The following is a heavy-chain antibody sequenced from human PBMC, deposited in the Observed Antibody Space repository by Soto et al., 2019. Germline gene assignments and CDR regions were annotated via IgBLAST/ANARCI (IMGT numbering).Heavy chain of an antibody. D-gene: IGHD1-1*01. CDR1: GGSFSGYY. V-gene: IGHV4-34*01. CDR3: ARDRTGTTRYYYYYMDV. Sequence: QVQLQQWGAGLLKPSETLSLTCAVYGGSFSGYYWSWIRQPPGTGLEWIGEINHSGSTNYNPSLKSRVTISVDTSKNQFSLKLSSVTAADTAVYYCARDRTGTTRYYYYYMDVWGKGTTVTVSS. J-gene: IGHJ6*03. CDR2: INHSGST.